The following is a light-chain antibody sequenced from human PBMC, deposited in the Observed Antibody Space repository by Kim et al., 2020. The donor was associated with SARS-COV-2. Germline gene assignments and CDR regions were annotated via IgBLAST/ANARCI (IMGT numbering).Light chain of an antibody. V-gene: IGKV1-39*01. CDR1: QSISSY. Sequence: DIQMTQSPSSLSVFVGDRVTITCRASQSISSYLNWFQQKPGKVPILLIYETSSLQSGVPSRFRGSGSGTDFTLTISSLQPEDFATYYCQQGYSTPLTFGGGTKVDIK. CDR2: ETS. CDR3: QQGYSTPLT. J-gene: IGKJ4*01.